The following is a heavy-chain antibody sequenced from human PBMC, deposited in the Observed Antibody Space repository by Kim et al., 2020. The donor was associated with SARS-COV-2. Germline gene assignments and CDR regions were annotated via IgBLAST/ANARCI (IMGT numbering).Heavy chain of an antibody. CDR1: GYTFTSYA. J-gene: IGHJ6*02. CDR3: AREEPYYYDSSDIITLGYYGMDV. CDR2: INAGNGNT. D-gene: IGHD3-22*01. V-gene: IGHV1-3*01. Sequence: ASVKVSCKASGYTFTSYAMHWVRQAPGQRLEWMGWINAGNGNTKYSQKFQGRVTITRDTSASTAYMELSSLRSEDTAVYYCAREEPYYYDSSDIITLGYYGMDVWGQGTTVTVSS.